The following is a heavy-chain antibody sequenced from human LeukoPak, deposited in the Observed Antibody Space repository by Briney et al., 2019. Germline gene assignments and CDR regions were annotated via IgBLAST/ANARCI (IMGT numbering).Heavy chain of an antibody. CDR2: ISSSSSSI. Sequence: GSLRLSCAVSGFTFSSYSMNWVRQAPGKGLEWVSYISSSSSSIYYPDSVKGRFTVSRDNGKNSLYLQMNGLRAEDTAVYYCARGDYYYYYYMDVWGKGTTVSVSS. V-gene: IGHV3-48*04. CDR1: GFTFSSYS. CDR3: ARGDYYYYYYMDV. J-gene: IGHJ6*03.